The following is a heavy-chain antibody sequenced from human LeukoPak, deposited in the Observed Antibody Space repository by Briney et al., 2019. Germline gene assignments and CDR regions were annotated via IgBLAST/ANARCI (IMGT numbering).Heavy chain of an antibody. J-gene: IGHJ4*02. D-gene: IGHD2-15*01. CDR1: GLTFSNYW. CDR2: IKEDGSDK. Sequence: GGSLRLSCAASGLTFSNYWMSWVRQAPGKGLEWVANIKEDGSDKYYVDSLMGRFTISRDNAKNSLYLQMSGLRAEDTALYYCARDETFCTGGTCYTRGYFAFWGQGTLLTVSS. V-gene: IGHV3-7*01. CDR3: ARDETFCTGGTCYTRGYFAF.